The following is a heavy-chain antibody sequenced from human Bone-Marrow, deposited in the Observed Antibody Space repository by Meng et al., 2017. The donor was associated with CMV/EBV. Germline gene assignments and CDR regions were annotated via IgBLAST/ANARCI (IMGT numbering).Heavy chain of an antibody. J-gene: IGHJ4*02. D-gene: IGHD1-7*01. CDR1: GFTFSSYW. CDR3: ASHHNWNYLLY. Sequence: ESLKISCAASGFTFSSYWMHWVRQAPGKGLVWVSRINSDGSSTSYADSVKGRFTISRDNAKNTLYLQMNSLRAEDTAVYYCASHHNWNYLLYWGQGTLVTVSS. V-gene: IGHV3-74*01. CDR2: INSDGSST.